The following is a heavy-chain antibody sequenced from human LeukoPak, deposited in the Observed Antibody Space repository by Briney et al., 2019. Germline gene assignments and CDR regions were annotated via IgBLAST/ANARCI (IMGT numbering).Heavy chain of an antibody. D-gene: IGHD3-16*01. CDR3: AGGPDCGY. CDR2: IYSGGST. V-gene: IGHV3-53*01. Sequence: GGSLRLSCAASGFTFSNNYMSWVRQAPGKGLEWVSLIYSGGSTYYADSVKGRFTISRDNSKNTLYLQMNSLRAEDTAVYYCAGGPDCGYWGQGTLVTVSS. CDR1: GFTFSNNY. J-gene: IGHJ4*02.